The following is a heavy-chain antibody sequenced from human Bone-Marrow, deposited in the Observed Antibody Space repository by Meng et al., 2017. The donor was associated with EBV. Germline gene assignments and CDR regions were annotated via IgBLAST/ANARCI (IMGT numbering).Heavy chain of an antibody. Sequence: QVQLQQAGAGLLKPSETLSLTCAVYGGSFSGYYWSWIRQPPGKGLEWIGEINHSGSTNYNPSLKSRITVSVDTSKNQFSLKLSSVTAADTAVYYCARERPRISTARPYYFDYWGQGTLVTVSS. CDR3: ARERPRISTARPYYFDY. CDR2: INHSGST. D-gene: IGHD2/OR15-2a*01. J-gene: IGHJ4*02. V-gene: IGHV4-34*01. CDR1: GGSFSGYY.